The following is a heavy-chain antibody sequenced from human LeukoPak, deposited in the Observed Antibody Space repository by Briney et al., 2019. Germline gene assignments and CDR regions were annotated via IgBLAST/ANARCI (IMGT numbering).Heavy chain of an antibody. J-gene: IGHJ3*02. Sequence: SETLSLTCAVYGGSFSGYYWSWIRQPPGKGLEWIGEINHSGSTNYNPSLKSRVTISVDTSKNQFSLKLSSVTAADTAVYYCARREVVVADDAFDIWGQGTMVTVPS. D-gene: IGHD2-15*01. V-gene: IGHV4-34*01. CDR2: INHSGST. CDR3: ARREVVVADDAFDI. CDR1: GGSFSGYY.